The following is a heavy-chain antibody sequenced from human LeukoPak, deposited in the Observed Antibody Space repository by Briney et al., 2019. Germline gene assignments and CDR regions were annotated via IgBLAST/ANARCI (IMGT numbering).Heavy chain of an antibody. J-gene: IGHJ4*02. D-gene: IGHD2-15*01. Sequence: PLETLSLTRAVYGGTFSGYYWSWIRQPPGKGLEWIGEINHSGSTNYNPSLKSRVTISVDTSKNQFSLKLSSVTAADTAVYYCARGRGDGLGYCSGGSCYDYFDYWGQGTLVTVSS. CDR3: ARGRGDGLGYCSGGSCYDYFDY. V-gene: IGHV4-34*01. CDR1: GGTFSGYY. CDR2: INHSGST.